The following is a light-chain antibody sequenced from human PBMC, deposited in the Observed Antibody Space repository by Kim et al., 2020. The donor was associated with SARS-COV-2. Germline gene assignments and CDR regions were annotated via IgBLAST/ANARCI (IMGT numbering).Light chain of an antibody. CDR1: RSDIGGYDF. V-gene: IGLV2-8*01. CDR3: CSYAGRNIGV. J-gene: IGLJ3*02. CDR2: EVT. Sequence: GQAVTISYTGTRSDIGGYDFVSWYQQHPGKAPKLIIYEVTKRPSGVPDRFSGSRSGNTASLTVSGLQTDDEADYYCCSYAGRNIGVFGGGTQLTVL.